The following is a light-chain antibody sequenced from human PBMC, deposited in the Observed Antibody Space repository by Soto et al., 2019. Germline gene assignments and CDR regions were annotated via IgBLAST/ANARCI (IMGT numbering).Light chain of an antibody. CDR2: GAS. V-gene: IGKV3-15*01. Sequence: EIVMTQSPATLSVSPGERATLSCRASQSVSSNLAWYQQKPGQAPRLLIYGASTRATGIPATFSGSGSGTEFSLTISSLQSEDSAIYYCQQYNKWPLTFGGGTKVEIK. CDR1: QSVSSN. CDR3: QQYNKWPLT. J-gene: IGKJ4*01.